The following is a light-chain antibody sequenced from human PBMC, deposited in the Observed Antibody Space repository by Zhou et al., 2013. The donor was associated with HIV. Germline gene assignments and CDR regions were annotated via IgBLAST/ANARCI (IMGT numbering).Light chain of an antibody. CDR1: QSVSSN. V-gene: IGKV3D-15*02. CDR3: QQYGASPIT. Sequence: EIVMTQSPATLSVSPGERATLSCRASQSVSSNLAWYQQNPGQAPRLRIYGASTRDTGIPVRFSGSGSGTDFTLTISTLETEDFAVYYCQQYGASPITFGGGTKVEIK. J-gene: IGKJ4*01. CDR2: GAS.